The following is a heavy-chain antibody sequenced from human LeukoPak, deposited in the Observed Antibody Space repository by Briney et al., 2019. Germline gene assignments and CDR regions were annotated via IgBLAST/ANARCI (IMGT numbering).Heavy chain of an antibody. D-gene: IGHD2-2*01. CDR3: ARRGVVVPAETLNWFDP. CDR2: IYYSGST. V-gene: IGHV4-39*01. Sequence: ASETLSLTCTVSGGTISSSSYYWGWIRQPPGKGLEWIGSIYYSGSTYYNPSLKSRVTISVDTSKNQFSLKLSSVTAADTAVYYCARRGVVVPAETLNWFDPWGQGTLVTVSS. CDR1: GGTISSSSYY. J-gene: IGHJ5*02.